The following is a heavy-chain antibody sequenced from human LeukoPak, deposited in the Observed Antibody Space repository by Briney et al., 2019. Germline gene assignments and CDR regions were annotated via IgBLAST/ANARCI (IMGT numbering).Heavy chain of an antibody. V-gene: IGHV3-21*01. J-gene: IGHJ4*02. CDR3: AREIAAAGTNYFDY. Sequence: PGGSLRLSCAASGFTFSSYSMNWVRQAPGEGLEWVSSISSSSSYIYYADSVKGRFTISRDNAKNSLYLQMNSLRAEDTAVYYCAREIAAAGTNYFDYWGQGTLVTVSS. D-gene: IGHD6-13*01. CDR1: GFTFSSYS. CDR2: ISSSSSYI.